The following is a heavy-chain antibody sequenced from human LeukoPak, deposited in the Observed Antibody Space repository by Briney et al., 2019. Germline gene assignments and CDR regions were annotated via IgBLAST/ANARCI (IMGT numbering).Heavy chain of an antibody. V-gene: IGHV3-30*02. Sequence: GGSLRLSCAASGFTFSSYGMHWVRQAPGKGLEWVAFIRYDGSNKYYADSVKGRFTISRDNSKNTLYLQMNSLRAEDTAVYYCAKVPHPLESLGLDYWGQGTLVTVSS. J-gene: IGHJ4*02. CDR3: AKVPHPLESLGLDY. CDR2: IRYDGSNK. CDR1: GFTFSSYG. D-gene: IGHD5-24*01.